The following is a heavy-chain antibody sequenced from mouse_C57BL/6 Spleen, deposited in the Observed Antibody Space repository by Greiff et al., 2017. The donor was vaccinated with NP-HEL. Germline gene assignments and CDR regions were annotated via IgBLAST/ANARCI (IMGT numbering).Heavy chain of an antibody. CDR3: ARSRGGSPPFDY. Sequence: VQLQQSGAELVRPGTSVKVSCKASGYAFTNYLIEWVKQRPGQGLEWIGVINPGSGGTNYNEKFKGKATLPADKSSSTAYMQLSSLTSEDSACYCWARSRGGSPPFDYWGQGTTLTVSS. CDR2: INPGSGGT. J-gene: IGHJ2*01. V-gene: IGHV1-54*01. CDR1: GYAFTNYL.